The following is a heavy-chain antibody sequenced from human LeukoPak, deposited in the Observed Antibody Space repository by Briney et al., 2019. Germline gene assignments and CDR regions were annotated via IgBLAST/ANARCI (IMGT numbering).Heavy chain of an antibody. Sequence: PGGSLRLSCAASGFTFSSYAMHWVRQAPGKGLEWVAVISYDGSNKYYADSVKGRFTISGDNSKNTLYLQMNSLRAEDTAVYYCARDLRNYDILTGYPRAEYFQHWGQGTLVTVSS. V-gene: IGHV3-30-3*01. CDR1: GFTFSSYA. CDR2: ISYDGSNK. CDR3: ARDLRNYDILTGYPRAEYFQH. D-gene: IGHD3-9*01. J-gene: IGHJ1*01.